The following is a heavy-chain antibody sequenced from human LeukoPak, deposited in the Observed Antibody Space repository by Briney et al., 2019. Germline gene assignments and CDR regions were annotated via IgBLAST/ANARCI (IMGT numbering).Heavy chain of an antibody. D-gene: IGHD6-19*01. Sequence: SVKVSCKASGGTFSSYAISWVRQAPGQGLEWMGGIIPIFGTANYAQKFQGRVTITADESTSTAYMELSSLRSEDTAVYYCATSIAVAGDAFDIWGQGTMVTVSS. CDR2: IIPIFGTA. CDR3: ATSIAVAGDAFDI. CDR1: GGTFSSYA. J-gene: IGHJ3*02. V-gene: IGHV1-69*13.